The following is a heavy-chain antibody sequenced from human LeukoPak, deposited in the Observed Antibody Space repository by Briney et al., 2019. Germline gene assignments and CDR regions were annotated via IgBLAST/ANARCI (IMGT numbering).Heavy chain of an antibody. Sequence: GGSLRLSCAASGFTFSSYGMHWVRQAPGKGLEWVAVISYDGSNKYYADSMKGRFTISRDNSKNTLYLQMNSLRAEDTAVYYCAKDSGYSYGYYFDYWGQGTLVTVSS. CDR1: GFTFSSYG. J-gene: IGHJ4*02. V-gene: IGHV3-30*18. CDR3: AKDSGYSYGYYFDY. CDR2: ISYDGSNK. D-gene: IGHD5-18*01.